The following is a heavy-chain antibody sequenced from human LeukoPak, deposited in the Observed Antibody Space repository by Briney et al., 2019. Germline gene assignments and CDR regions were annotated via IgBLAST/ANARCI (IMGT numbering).Heavy chain of an antibody. CDR3: ARDNDLDY. CDR2: IYPGGGST. J-gene: IGHJ4*02. D-gene: IGHD2-8*01. V-gene: IGHV1-46*01. CDR1: GYTFTSYY. Sequence: ASVKVSCKASGYTFTSYYIHWVRQAPGQGLEWMGMIYPGGGSTSYAQKFQGRVTMTRDMSTSTVYMELSSLRSEDTAVYYCARDNDLDYWGQGTLVTVSS.